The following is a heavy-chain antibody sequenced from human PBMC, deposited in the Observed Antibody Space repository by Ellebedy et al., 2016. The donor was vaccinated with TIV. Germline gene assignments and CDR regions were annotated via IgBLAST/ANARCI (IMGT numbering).Heavy chain of an antibody. D-gene: IGHD2/OR15-2a*01. Sequence: GGSLRLSCAASGFTFSIYWMSWVRQAPGKGLEWVANINQDGSEQYYVDSVKGRFTISRDNAKNSLYLQMNSLRAEDTAMYYCANGKTLAFWGQGTLVTVSS. V-gene: IGHV3-7*01. CDR1: GFTFSIYW. CDR2: INQDGSEQ. CDR3: ANGKTLAF. J-gene: IGHJ4*02.